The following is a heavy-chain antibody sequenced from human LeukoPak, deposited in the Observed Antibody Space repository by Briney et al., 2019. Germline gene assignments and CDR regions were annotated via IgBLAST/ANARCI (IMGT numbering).Heavy chain of an antibody. V-gene: IGHV1-24*01. D-gene: IGHD6-19*01. J-gene: IGHJ1*01. CDR3: ATKREYSSGWEFAEYFQH. Sequence: GASVKVSCKVSGYTLTELSMHWVRQAPGKGLEWRGGFDPEDGETIYAQKFQGRVTMTEDTSTDTAYMELSSLRSEDTAVYYCATKREYSSGWEFAEYFQHWGQGTLVTVSS. CDR2: FDPEDGET. CDR1: GYTLTELS.